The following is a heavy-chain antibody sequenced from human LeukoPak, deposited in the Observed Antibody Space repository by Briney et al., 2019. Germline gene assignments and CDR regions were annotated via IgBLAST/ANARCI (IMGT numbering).Heavy chain of an antibody. J-gene: IGHJ4*02. D-gene: IGHD3-16*01. Sequence: GGSLRLSCATSGFTFSRSWMSWVRQAPGKGLEWVANIKQGGTEKYYVDSVKGRFTISRDDAKNSLYLQMNSLRAEDTAVYYCASVLRYDYVWGSHMGPFDYWGQGTLVTVSS. CDR2: IKQGGTEK. CDR1: GFTFSRSW. CDR3: ASVLRYDYVWGSHMGPFDY. V-gene: IGHV3-7*01.